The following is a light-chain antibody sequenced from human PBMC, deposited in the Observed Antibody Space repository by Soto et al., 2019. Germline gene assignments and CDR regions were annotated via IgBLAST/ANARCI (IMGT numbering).Light chain of an antibody. Sequence: DIQMTQSPSSLSASVGDRVTITCRASQGIRNELGWYQQKSGKVPKRLIYVASSVQSGVPSRFSGSGSGTEFTLTISSLQPEDSATYYCQQHNSYPYTFGQGTKLEIK. CDR3: QQHNSYPYT. CDR1: QGIRNE. J-gene: IGKJ2*01. V-gene: IGKV1-17*01. CDR2: VAS.